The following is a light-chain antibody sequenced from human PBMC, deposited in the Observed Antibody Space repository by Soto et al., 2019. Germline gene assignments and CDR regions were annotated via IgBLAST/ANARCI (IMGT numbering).Light chain of an antibody. V-gene: IGKV3-20*01. Sequence: ETALTPSPGTLSLSPGERVSLSCRASRPVVRQYIAWYHQKPGQAPRLLIHNAASSATGIPDRSSGRASGSGKDLTVFISGREPGDCGVYYWQQYGTSSTFGP. J-gene: IGKJ3*01. CDR1: RPVVRQY. CDR2: NAA. CDR3: QQYGTSST.